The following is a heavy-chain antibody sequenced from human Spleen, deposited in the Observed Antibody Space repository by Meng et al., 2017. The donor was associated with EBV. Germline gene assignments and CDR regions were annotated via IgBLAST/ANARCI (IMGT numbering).Heavy chain of an antibody. CDR2: INHSGST. Sequence: QGQLQQWGAGLFKPSETLSLTWAVYGGSFSGYYWTWIRQPPGKGLEWIGEINHSGSTNYNPSLKSRVTISVDTSKNQFSLNLISVTAADTAVYYCASAPPGLPHDSWGQGTLVTVSS. J-gene: IGHJ4*02. V-gene: IGHV4-34*01. CDR3: ASAPPGLPHDS. D-gene: IGHD5-12*01. CDR1: GGSFSGYY.